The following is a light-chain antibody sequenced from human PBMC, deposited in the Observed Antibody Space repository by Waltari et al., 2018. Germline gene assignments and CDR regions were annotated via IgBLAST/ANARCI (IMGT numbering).Light chain of an antibody. Sequence: VLTQSPLSLPVTPGEPASISCRSSESLLHSNGNTYLAWYLQKPGQSPQLLIYLGFTRASGVPDRFSGSGSGTDFTLKISRVEAEDVGIYYCMQAIRTPRTFAQGTKVEIK. CDR1: ESLLHSNGNTY. V-gene: IGKV2-28*01. CDR3: MQAIRTPRT. CDR2: LGF. J-gene: IGKJ1*01.